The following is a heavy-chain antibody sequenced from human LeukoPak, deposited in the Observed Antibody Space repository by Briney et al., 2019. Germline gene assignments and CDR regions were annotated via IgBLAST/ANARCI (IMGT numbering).Heavy chain of an antibody. CDR1: EVNFNAYW. CDR3: VRGRLAVWSGYYSYYGMDV. J-gene: IGHJ6*02. CDR2: LNQDGSDT. Sequence: GGSLRLSCVASEVNFNAYWMSWVRQVPGKGLEWVANLNQDGSDTYYLDSVRGRYTISRDNAKNSLFLQMKSLRDKDTAVYFCVRGRLAVWSGYYSYYGMDVWGQGTTVIVSS. V-gene: IGHV3-7*01. D-gene: IGHD3-3*01.